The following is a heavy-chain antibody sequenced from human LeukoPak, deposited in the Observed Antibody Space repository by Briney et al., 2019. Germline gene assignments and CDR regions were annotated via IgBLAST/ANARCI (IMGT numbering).Heavy chain of an antibody. D-gene: IGHD3-22*01. J-gene: IGHJ4*02. CDR3: AKDEEHYDSSAPFDY. V-gene: IGHV3-21*04. CDR2: ISSSSSYI. CDR1: GFTFSSYS. Sequence: PGGSLRLSCAASGFTFSSYSMNWVRQAPGKGLEWVSSISSSSSYIYYADSVKGRFTISRDNSKNTLYLQMNSLRAEDTAVYYCAKDEEHYDSSAPFDYWGQGTLVTVSS.